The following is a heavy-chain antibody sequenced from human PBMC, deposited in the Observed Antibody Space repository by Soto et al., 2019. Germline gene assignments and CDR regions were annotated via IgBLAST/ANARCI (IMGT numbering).Heavy chain of an antibody. J-gene: IGHJ4*02. CDR1: GYTFTSYS. Sequence: QVQLVQSGAEVKKPGASVKISCKASGYTFTSYSMYWVRQAPGQTLEWMGWINTGNGNTRYSQKFQGRVTFTRDTPANTAYMELSSLRSEDTAMYYCARDLYHGDYWGQGTLVTVSS. D-gene: IGHD2-2*01. V-gene: IGHV1-3*04. CDR2: INTGNGNT. CDR3: ARDLYHGDY.